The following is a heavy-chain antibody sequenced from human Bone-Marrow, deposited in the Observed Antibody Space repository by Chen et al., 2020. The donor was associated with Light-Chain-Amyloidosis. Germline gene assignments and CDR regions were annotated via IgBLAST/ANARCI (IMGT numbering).Heavy chain of an antibody. CDR1: GFTFDDYT. D-gene: IGHD3-3*01. CDR3: AKDMGWYV. Sequence: EVQLVESGGVVVQPGGSLRLSCAASGFTFDDYTMHWVRQAPGKGLEWVSLISWDGGSTYYAESVKGRFTISRDNSKFSLYLRMNSLRTEDTALYYCAKDMGWYVWGQGTTVTVSS. CDR2: ISWDGGST. V-gene: IGHV3-43*01. J-gene: IGHJ6*02.